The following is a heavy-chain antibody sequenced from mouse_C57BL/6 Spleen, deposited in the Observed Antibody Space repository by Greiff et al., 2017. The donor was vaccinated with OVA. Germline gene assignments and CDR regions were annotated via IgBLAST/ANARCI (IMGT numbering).Heavy chain of an antibody. Sequence: EVQLQQSGPELVKPGASVKISCKASGYSFTGYYMNWVKQSPEKSLEWIGEINPSTGGTTYNQKFKAKATLTVDKSSSTAYMQLKSLTSEDSAVYYCANYKDAMDYWGQGTSVTVSS. CDR3: ANYKDAMDY. V-gene: IGHV1-42*01. D-gene: IGHD1-1*01. J-gene: IGHJ4*01. CDR2: INPSTGGT. CDR1: GYSFTGYY.